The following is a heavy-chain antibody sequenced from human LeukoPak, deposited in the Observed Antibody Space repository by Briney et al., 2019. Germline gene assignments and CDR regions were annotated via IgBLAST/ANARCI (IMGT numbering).Heavy chain of an antibody. Sequence: SETLSLTCTVSGGSISKFYWSWIRQPPGKGLGWIGYIYYSGSTNYNPSLKSRVTISVDTSKNQFSLKLSSVTAADTAVYYCARGGFREFDSWGQGTLVIVSS. V-gene: IGHV4-59*01. D-gene: IGHD3-10*01. CDR2: IYYSGST. J-gene: IGHJ4*02. CDR1: GGSISKFY. CDR3: ARGGFREFDS.